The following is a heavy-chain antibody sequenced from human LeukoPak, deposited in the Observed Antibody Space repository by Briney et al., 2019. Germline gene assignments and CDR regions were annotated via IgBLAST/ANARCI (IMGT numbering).Heavy chain of an antibody. CDR1: GGSVSSGSYY. V-gene: IGHV4-61*01. CDR3: ARVGYCSGGSCYKNAFDI. J-gene: IGHJ3*02. D-gene: IGHD2-15*01. CDR2: IYYSGST. Sequence: SETLSLTCTVSGGSVSSGSYYWSWIRQPPGKGLEWIGYIYYSGSTYYNPSLKSRVTISVDTSKNQFSLKLSSVTAADTAVYYCARVGYCSGGSCYKNAFDIWGQGTMVTVSS.